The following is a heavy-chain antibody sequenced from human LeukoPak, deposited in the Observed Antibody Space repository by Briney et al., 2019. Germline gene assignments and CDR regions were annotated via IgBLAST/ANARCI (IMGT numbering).Heavy chain of an antibody. CDR2: INPNSGGT. D-gene: IGHD2-2*01. V-gene: IGHV1-2*02. Sequence: ASVKVSCKASGYTFTGYYMHWVRQAPGQGLEWMGWINPNSGGTNYAQKFQGRVTMTRDTSISTAYMELSRLRSDDTAVYYCARDPRIIVVVPAAHGYFDYWGQGTLVTVSS. J-gene: IGHJ4*02. CDR1: GYTFTGYY. CDR3: ARDPRIIVVVPAAHGYFDY.